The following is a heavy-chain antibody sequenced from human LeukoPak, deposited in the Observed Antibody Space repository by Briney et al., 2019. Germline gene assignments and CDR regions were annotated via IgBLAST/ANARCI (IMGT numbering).Heavy chain of an antibody. CDR3: AHPPGRALYDSSGLLFDY. CDR2: ISYDGSNK. CDR1: GFTFSSYA. V-gene: IGHV3-30*04. D-gene: IGHD3-22*01. J-gene: IGHJ4*02. Sequence: GGSLRLSCAASGFTFSSYAVHWVRQAPGKGLEWVAVISYDGSNKYYADSVKGRFTISRDNSKNTLYLQMNSLRAEDTAVYYCAHPPGRALYDSSGLLFDYWGQGTLVTVSS.